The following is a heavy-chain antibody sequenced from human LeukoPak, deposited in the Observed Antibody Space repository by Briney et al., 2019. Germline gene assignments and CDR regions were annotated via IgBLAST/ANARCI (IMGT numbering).Heavy chain of an antibody. Sequence: SGGSLRLSCAASGFIFSTHAMTWVRQAPGKGLEWVSSLSGGAGSTDYADSVKGRFSISRDNSKNTLYLQMNSLRAEDTATYYCVKVRDYGDGSSWRYFDYWGPGTLVTVSS. J-gene: IGHJ4*02. V-gene: IGHV3-23*01. CDR2: LSGGAGST. D-gene: IGHD4/OR15-4a*01. CDR3: VKVRDYGDGSSWRYFDY. CDR1: GFIFSTHA.